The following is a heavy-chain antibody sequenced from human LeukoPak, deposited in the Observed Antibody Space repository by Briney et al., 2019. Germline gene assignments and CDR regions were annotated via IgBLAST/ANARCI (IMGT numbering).Heavy chain of an antibody. CDR3: TRAPYHGDYVSWA. D-gene: IGHD4-17*01. J-gene: IGHJ4*02. V-gene: IGHV3-74*01. Sequence: GGSLRLSCAASGFTFSSYAMSWVRQAPGKGLVWVSRISSDGSDTTYADSVKGRFTISRDNAKKMLYLQMNGLRVDDTAVYYCTRAPYHGDYVSWAWGQGTLVTVSS. CDR1: GFTFSSYA. CDR2: ISSDGSDT.